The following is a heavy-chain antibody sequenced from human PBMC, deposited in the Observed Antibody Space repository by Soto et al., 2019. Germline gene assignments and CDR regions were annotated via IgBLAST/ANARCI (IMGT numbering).Heavy chain of an antibody. Sequence: QVQLVQSGAEVKKPGSSVKVSCKASGGTFSSYAISWVRQAPGQGLEWMGGIIPIFGTANYAQKFQGRVTITADESTSTAYMELSCLRSEDTAVYYCARSFRGKNKQHWYFDLWGHGTLVTVSS. CDR2: IIPIFGTA. V-gene: IGHV1-69*01. CDR1: GGTFSSYA. D-gene: IGHD3-10*01. CDR3: ARSFRGKNKQHWYFDL. J-gene: IGHJ2*01.